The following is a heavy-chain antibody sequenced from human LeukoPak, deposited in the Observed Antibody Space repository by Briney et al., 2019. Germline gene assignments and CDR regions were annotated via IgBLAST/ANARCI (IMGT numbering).Heavy chain of an antibody. J-gene: IGHJ4*02. D-gene: IGHD3-3*01. V-gene: IGHV4-34*01. Sequence: PSETLSLTCAVYGGSFSGYYWSWIRQPPGKALEWIGELNHSGSTNYNPSLKSRVTISVDTSKNQFSLKLSSVTAADTAVYYCARGLPITIFGVALGVYYFDYWGQGTLVTVSS. CDR1: GGSFSGYY. CDR3: ARGLPITIFGVALGVYYFDY. CDR2: LNHSGST.